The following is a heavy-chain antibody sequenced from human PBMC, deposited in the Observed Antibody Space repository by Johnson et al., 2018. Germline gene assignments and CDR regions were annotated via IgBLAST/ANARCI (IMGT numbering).Heavy chain of an antibody. CDR2: MSYDGINI. Sequence: QVQLVQSGGGVVQPGRSLRLSCAASGFTFSTYAMHWVRQAPGKGLEWVALMSYDGINIYYADSVKGRFTISRDNPKNTLYLQVSSLRTEDTAVYYCSRSRHGSGGNFKSGSHSAMDGWGTGTTVTVSS. V-gene: IGHV3-30-3*01. D-gene: IGHD2-15*01. CDR1: GFTFSTYA. J-gene: IGHJ6*03. CDR3: SRSRHGSGGNFKSGSHSAMDG.